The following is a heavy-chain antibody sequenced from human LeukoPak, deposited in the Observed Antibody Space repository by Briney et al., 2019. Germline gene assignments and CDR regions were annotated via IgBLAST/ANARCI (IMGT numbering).Heavy chain of an antibody. CDR1: GFTFSSHW. CDR2: INSDRSST. D-gene: IGHD3-10*01. Sequence: GGPLRLSCAPSGFTFSSHWMHGVRQAPGKGLVWVSRINSDRSSTSYADSVKGRFTISRDNAKNTLYLQMNSLRAEDTAVYYCARGGSDYWGQGALVTVSS. V-gene: IGHV3-74*01. J-gene: IGHJ4*02. CDR3: ARGGSDY.